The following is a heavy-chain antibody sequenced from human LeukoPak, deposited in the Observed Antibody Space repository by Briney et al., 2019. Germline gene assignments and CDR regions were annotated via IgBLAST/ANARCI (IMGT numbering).Heavy chain of an antibody. V-gene: IGHV4-59*08. CDR3: ARRVAAAGTYYFDY. CDR1: GGSISSYY. Sequence: SETLSLTCTVSGGSISSYYWSWIRQPPGKGLEWVGYIYYSGSTNYNPSLKSRVTISVDTSKNQFSLKLSSVTAADTAVYYCARRVAAAGTYYFDYWGQGTLVTVSS. D-gene: IGHD6-13*01. J-gene: IGHJ4*02. CDR2: IYYSGST.